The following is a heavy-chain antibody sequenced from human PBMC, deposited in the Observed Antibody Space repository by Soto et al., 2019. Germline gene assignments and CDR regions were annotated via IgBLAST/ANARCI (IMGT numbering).Heavy chain of an antibody. D-gene: IGHD6-13*01. V-gene: IGHV1-18*01. Sequence: QVQLVQSGAEVKKPGASVKVSCKASGYTFTSYGISWVRQAPGQGLEWMGWISAYNGNTNYAQKLQGRVTMTTDTSTSTAYMEVRSLRSDDTAVYYCARDSGYSSSWYDYYYGMDVWGQGTTVTVSS. J-gene: IGHJ6*02. CDR3: ARDSGYSSSWYDYYYGMDV. CDR1: GYTFTSYG. CDR2: ISAYNGNT.